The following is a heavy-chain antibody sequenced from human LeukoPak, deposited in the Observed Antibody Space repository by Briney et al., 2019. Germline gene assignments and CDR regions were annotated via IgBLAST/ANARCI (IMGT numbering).Heavy chain of an antibody. V-gene: IGHV3-7*01. J-gene: IGHJ5*02. CDR2: IKLDGSEQ. D-gene: IGHD6-13*01. CDR3: ARVLESQSYSSSWYSLVSPPFWFDP. Sequence: GGSLRLSCADSGLTISNNWMSWVRQAPGKGLEWVANIKLDGSEQYYVDSVKGRFTISRDNAKNSLYLQMNSLRAEDTAVYYCARVLESQSYSSSWYSLVSPPFWFDPWGQGTLVTVSS. CDR1: GLTISNNW.